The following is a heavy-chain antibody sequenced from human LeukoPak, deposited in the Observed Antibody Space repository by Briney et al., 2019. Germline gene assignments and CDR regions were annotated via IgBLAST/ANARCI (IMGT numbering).Heavy chain of an antibody. D-gene: IGHD2-21*01. CDR2: ISSSSSTI. Sequence: GGSLRLSCAASGFTFSSYSMNWVRQAPGKGLEWVSYISSSSSTIYYADSVKGRFTISRDNSKNTVSLEMNSLRAEDTAIYYCAKDVNSYCRGDCSDYWGQGTLVTVSS. CDR3: AKDVNSYCRGDCSDY. CDR1: GFTFSSYS. V-gene: IGHV3-48*01. J-gene: IGHJ4*02.